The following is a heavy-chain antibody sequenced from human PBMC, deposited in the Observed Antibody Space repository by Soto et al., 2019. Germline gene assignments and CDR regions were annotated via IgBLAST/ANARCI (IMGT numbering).Heavy chain of an antibody. V-gene: IGHV6-1*01. Sequence: SQTLSLPFAISGDSISSNSAAWNWIRQSPSRGLEWLGRTYYRSKWYNDYAVSVKSRITINPDTSKNQFSLQLNSVTPEDTAVYYCARAQFEVFSGSYYFDYWGQGTLVTVSS. CDR1: GDSISSNSAA. CDR3: ARAQFEVFSGSYYFDY. CDR2: TYYRSKWYN. D-gene: IGHD1-26*01. J-gene: IGHJ4*02.